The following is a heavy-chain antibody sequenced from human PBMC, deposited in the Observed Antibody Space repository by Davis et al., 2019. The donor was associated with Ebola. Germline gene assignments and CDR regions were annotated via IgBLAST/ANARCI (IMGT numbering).Heavy chain of an antibody. CDR3: ARGDYAGSSFDY. CDR2: IYYSGST. D-gene: IGHD4-17*01. V-gene: IGHV4-61*05. Sequence: MPSETLSLTCSVSGGSISSTSDYWGWIRQPPGKGLEWIGYIYYSGSTNYNPSLKSRVTISTDTSTNQFSLKLTSVTAADTAVYYCARGDYAGSSFDYWGQGTLVTVSS. CDR1: GGSISSTSDY. J-gene: IGHJ4*02.